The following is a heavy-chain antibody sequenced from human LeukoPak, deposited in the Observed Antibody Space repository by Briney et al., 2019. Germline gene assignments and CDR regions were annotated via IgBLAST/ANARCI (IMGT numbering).Heavy chain of an antibody. D-gene: IGHD3-10*01. CDR2: IYTSGST. CDR1: GGSISSYY. CDR3: AGGLLWFGELSPNFDY. Sequence: SETLSLTCTVSGGSISSYYWSWIRQPPGKGQEWIGYIYTSGSTNYNPSLKSRVTISVDTSKNQFSLKLSSVTAADTAVYYCAGGLLWFGELSPNFDYWGQGTLVTVSS. J-gene: IGHJ4*02. V-gene: IGHV4-4*09.